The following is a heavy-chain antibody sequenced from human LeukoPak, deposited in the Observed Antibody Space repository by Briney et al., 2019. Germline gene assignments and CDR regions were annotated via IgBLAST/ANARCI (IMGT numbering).Heavy chain of an antibody. Sequence: SETLSLTCTVSVDSISSSSYYWGWIRQPPGKVLEWVGSTHYSGSTYYSPSLKSRATISVDTSKNQFSLKLSSVTASDTAVYYCARHDGYTNFDYWGQGTLVTVSS. D-gene: IGHD5-24*01. CDR2: THYSGST. V-gene: IGHV4-39*01. CDR1: VDSISSSSYY. J-gene: IGHJ4*02. CDR3: ARHDGYTNFDY.